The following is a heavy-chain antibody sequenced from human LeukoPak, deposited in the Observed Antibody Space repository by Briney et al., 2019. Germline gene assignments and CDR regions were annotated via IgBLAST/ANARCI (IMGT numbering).Heavy chain of an antibody. CDR1: GYTFTSYG. CDR3: ARDVSRNWFEP. D-gene: IGHD6-25*01. CDR2: IIPIFGTA. J-gene: IGHJ5*02. V-gene: IGHV1-69*13. Sequence: SVKVSCKASGYTFTSYGISWVRQAPGQGLEWMGGIIPIFGTANYAQKLQGRVTITADESTSTAYMELSSLRSEDTAVYYCARDVSRNWFEPWGQGTLVTVSS.